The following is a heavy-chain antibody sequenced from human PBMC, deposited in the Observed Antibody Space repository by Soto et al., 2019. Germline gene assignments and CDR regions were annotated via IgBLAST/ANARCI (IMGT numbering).Heavy chain of an antibody. CDR3: ATDRGKYIDFFDY. V-gene: IGHV6-1*01. CDR2: TYYRTKWFN. D-gene: IGHD1-26*01. Sequence: PSQTLSLTCAISGDSVSSDSVAWNWIRQSTSRGLEWLGRTYYRTKWFNDYAVSVMSRITITPDTSRNQFSLQLTSVTPEDTAVYYCATDRGKYIDFFDYWGQGIMVTVSS. CDR1: GDSVSSDSVA. J-gene: IGHJ4*02.